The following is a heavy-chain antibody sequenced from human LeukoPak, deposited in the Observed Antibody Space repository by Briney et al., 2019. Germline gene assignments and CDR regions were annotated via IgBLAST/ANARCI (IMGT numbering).Heavy chain of an antibody. CDR3: ARITGSYYYYYMDV. D-gene: IGHD3-10*01. CDR2: IYHSGSA. V-gene: IGHV4-38-2*01. CDR1: GYSISSGDY. J-gene: IGHJ6*03. Sequence: SETLSLTCAVSGYSISSGDYWGWIRRPPGKGLEWIGNIYHSGSAFYNPSLKSRVTISVHTSKNQFSLKLSSVTAADTAVYYCARITGSYYYYYMDVWGKGTTVTVSS.